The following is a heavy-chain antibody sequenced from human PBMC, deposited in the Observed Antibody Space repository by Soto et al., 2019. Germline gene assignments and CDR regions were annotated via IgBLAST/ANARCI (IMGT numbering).Heavy chain of an antibody. D-gene: IGHD1-26*01. J-gene: IGHJ4*02. V-gene: IGHV4-4*07. Sequence: PSYTLSLTCTVARASIYTYSWTWIRQPAGKGLQWIGHIYSSGSANYSPSLKSRVSMSVDSSKNQISLKLSSVTAADTAVYYCATIVGANDYWGQGTLVTGSS. CDR1: RASIYTYS. CDR3: ATIVGANDY. CDR2: IYSSGSA.